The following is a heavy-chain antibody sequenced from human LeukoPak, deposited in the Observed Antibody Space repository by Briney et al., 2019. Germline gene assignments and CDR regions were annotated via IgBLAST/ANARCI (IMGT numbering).Heavy chain of an antibody. CDR2: IYSTGST. CDR1: GASISSSGYY. Sequence: PSETLSLTCTVSGASISSSGYYWGWIRQPPGKGLEWIGSIYSTGSTLYNPSLKSRVSISADTSKNQFSLKVTFVTAADTAVYYCVRHRAAAGSTPFDPWGQGTLVTVSS. D-gene: IGHD6-13*01. J-gene: IGHJ5*02. V-gene: IGHV4-39*01. CDR3: VRHRAAAGSTPFDP.